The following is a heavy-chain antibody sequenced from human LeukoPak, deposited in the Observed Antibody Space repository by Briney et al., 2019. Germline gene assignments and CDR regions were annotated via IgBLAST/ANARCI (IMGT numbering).Heavy chain of an antibody. CDR1: GGTFSSYA. V-gene: IGHV1-69*05. J-gene: IGHJ6*03. Sequence: ASVKVSCKASGGTFSSYAISWVRQAPGQGLEWMGGIIPIFGTANYAQKFQGRVTITTDESTSPAYMELSSLRSEDTAVYYCARGYCSSTSYRLYYYYMDVWGKGTTVTVSS. CDR3: ARGYCSSTSYRLYYYYMDV. D-gene: IGHD2-2*01. CDR2: IIPIFGTA.